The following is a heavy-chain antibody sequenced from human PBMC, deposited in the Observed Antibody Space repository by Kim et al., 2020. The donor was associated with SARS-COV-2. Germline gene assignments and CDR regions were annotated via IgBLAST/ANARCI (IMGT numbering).Heavy chain of an antibody. Sequence: SETLSLTCTVSGGSISSYYWSWIRQPPGKGLEWIGYIYYSGSTNYNPSLKSRVTISVDTSKNQFSLKLSSVTAADTAVYYCARFSSSWAIWDYYYYGMDVWGQGTTVTVSS. J-gene: IGHJ6*02. CDR3: ARFSSSWAIWDYYYYGMDV. CDR2: IYYSGST. D-gene: IGHD6-13*01. V-gene: IGHV4-59*13. CDR1: GGSISSYY.